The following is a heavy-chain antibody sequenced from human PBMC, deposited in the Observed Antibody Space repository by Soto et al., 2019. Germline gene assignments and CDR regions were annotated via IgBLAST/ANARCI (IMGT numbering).Heavy chain of an antibody. CDR2: VYGSGGGI. CDR1: GFTFSTYA. D-gene: IGHD2-8*01. V-gene: IGHV3-23*01. J-gene: IGHJ4*02. CDR3: AKDRQPDGLWPFDH. Sequence: EVQLLESGGDLVQPGGSLRLSCAASGFTFSTYAMSWVRQAPGKGLEWVSGVYGSGGGITYADSVKGRFTISRDNSNNMLYLQMHSLRAEDTAVYYCAKDRQPDGLWPFDHWGQGTLVTVSS.